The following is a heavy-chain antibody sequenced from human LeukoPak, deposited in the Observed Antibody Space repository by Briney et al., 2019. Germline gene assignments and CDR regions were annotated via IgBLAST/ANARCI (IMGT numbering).Heavy chain of an antibody. CDR3: ARDRWELPDGHSLDAFDI. CDR1: GFTFSSYA. V-gene: IGHV3-30*04. Sequence: AGGSLRLSCAASGFTFSSYAMHWVRQAPGKGLEWVAVISYDGSNKYYADSVKGRFTISRDNAKNSLYLQMNSLRAEDTAVYYCARDRWELPDGHSLDAFDIWGQGTMVTVSS. CDR2: ISYDGSNK. D-gene: IGHD1-26*01. J-gene: IGHJ3*02.